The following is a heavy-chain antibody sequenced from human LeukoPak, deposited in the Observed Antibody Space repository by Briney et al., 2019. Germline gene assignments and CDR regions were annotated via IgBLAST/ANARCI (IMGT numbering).Heavy chain of an antibody. V-gene: IGHV1-69*05. D-gene: IGHD3-9*01. CDR1: GGTFSSYA. CDR3: ATELGHYDILTGYYADIDY. CDR2: IIPIFGTA. J-gene: IGHJ4*02. Sequence: SVKVSCKASGGTFSSYAISWVRQAPGQGLEWMGRIIPIFGTANYAQKFQGRVTITTDESTSTAYMELSSLRSEDTAVYYCATELGHYDILTGYYADIDYWGQGTLVTVSS.